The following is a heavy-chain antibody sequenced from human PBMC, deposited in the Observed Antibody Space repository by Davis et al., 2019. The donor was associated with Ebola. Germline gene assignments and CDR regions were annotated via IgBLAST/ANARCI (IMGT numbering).Heavy chain of an antibody. J-gene: IGHJ5*02. CDR2: IWFDGNNK. D-gene: IGHD4-23*01. V-gene: IGHV3-33*01. Sequence: GGSLRLSCAASGFTFRSYGMHWVRQAPGKGLEWVAGIWFDGNNKYYADSVRGRFTISRDNSKNTLYLQMNSLRDDDAAVYYCARGAYGGSDYYWFDPWGQGTLVTVSS. CDR3: ARGAYGGSDYYWFDP. CDR1: GFTFRSYG.